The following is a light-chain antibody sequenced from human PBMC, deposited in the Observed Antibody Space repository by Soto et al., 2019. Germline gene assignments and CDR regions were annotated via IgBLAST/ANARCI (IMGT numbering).Light chain of an antibody. V-gene: IGLV2-14*01. J-gene: IGLJ2*01. CDR2: DVS. CDR3: SSYTSSITLMV. Sequence: QSALTQPASVSGSPGQSSTISCTGTSCDVGGYNYVSWYQQHPGKAPKLMIYDVSNRPSGVSNRFSGSKSGNTASLTISGLQAEDEADYYCSSYTSSITLMVFGGGTKLTVL. CDR1: SCDVGGYNY.